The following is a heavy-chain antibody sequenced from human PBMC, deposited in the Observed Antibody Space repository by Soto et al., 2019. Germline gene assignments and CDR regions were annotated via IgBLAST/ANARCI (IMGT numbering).Heavy chain of an antibody. CDR2: ISYDGSNK. Sequence: GGSLRLSCVASGFTFNSYGMHWVRQAPGKGLEWVAIISYDGSNKFYADSVKGRFTISRDNPKNTLYLQMNSLRAEDTAVYYCAKTLGYCTSSSCSRDFYYYHGMDVWGQGTTVTVSS. J-gene: IGHJ6*02. V-gene: IGHV3-30*18. D-gene: IGHD2-2*01. CDR3: AKTLGYCTSSSCSRDFYYYHGMDV. CDR1: GFTFNSYG.